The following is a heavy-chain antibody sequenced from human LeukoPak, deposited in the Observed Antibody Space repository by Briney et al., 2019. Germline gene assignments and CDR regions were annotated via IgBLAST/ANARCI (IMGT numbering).Heavy chain of an antibody. Sequence: GESLKISCQGSGYIFTSYWIGWVRQMPGKGLEWMGIIYPGDSDTRYSPSFQGQVTISADKSISTAYLQWSSLKASDTAMYYCARCSLMSSSSWYVDYNWFDPWGQGTLVTVSS. CDR1: GYIFTSYW. J-gene: IGHJ5*02. CDR3: ARCSLMSSSSWYVDYNWFDP. D-gene: IGHD6-13*01. CDR2: IYPGDSDT. V-gene: IGHV5-51*01.